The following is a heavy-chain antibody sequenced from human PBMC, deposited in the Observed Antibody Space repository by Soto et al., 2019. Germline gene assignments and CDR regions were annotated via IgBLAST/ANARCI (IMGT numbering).Heavy chain of an antibody. CDR1: GYTFTAYY. CDR3: ATSRISIAVAGETEYYFDY. D-gene: IGHD6-19*01. CDR2: INPNSGDT. V-gene: IGHV1-2*04. J-gene: IGHJ4*02. Sequence: ASVKVSCKASGYTFTAYYIHWVRQAPGQGLERMGWINPNSGDTNYTQKFQGWVTMTRDTSISTAYMELSRLRSDDTAVYYCATSRISIAVAGETEYYFDYWGQGTLVTVSS.